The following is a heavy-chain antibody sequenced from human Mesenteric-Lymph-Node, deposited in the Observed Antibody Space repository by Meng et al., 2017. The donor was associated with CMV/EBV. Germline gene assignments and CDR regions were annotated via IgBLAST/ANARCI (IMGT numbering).Heavy chain of an antibody. J-gene: IGHJ4*02. CDR3: ARESSAVVSGAHIDY. Sequence: GESLKISCAASGFTFKNYGMHWVRQTPGKGLEWVAFVRFDGRTKYYADSVKGRFTISRDIFKNTLFLQMNSLRVEDTAVYYCARESSAVVSGAHIDYWGQGTLVTVSS. CDR2: VRFDGRTK. V-gene: IGHV3-30*02. CDR1: GFTFKNYG. D-gene: IGHD5/OR15-5a*01.